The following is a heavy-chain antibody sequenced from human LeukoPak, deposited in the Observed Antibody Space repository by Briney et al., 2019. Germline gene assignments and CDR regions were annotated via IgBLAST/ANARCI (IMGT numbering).Heavy chain of an antibody. J-gene: IGHJ4*02. CDR2: INAGNGNT. Sequence: ASVKVSCKASGYTFTSYAMHWVRQAPGQRLEWMGWINAGNGNTKYSQKFQGRVTITRDTSASTAYMELSSLRSEDTAVYYCARSLLYYYGSGSLYYFDYWGQGTLVTVSS. CDR1: GYTFTSYA. V-gene: IGHV1-3*01. D-gene: IGHD3-10*01. CDR3: ARSLLYYYGSGSLYYFDY.